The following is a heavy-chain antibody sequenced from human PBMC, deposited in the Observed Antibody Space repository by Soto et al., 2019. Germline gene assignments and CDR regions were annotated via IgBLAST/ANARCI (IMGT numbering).Heavy chain of an antibody. J-gene: IGHJ6*02. D-gene: IGHD2-2*02. CDR3: AKAPRYCSSTSCYTVGYYYGMDV. V-gene: IGHV3-23*01. CDR1: GFTFSSYA. CDR2: ISGSGGST. Sequence: PGGSLRLSCAASGFTFSSYAMSWVRQAPGKGLEWVSAISGSGGSTYYADSVKGRFTISRDNSKNTLYLQMNSLRAEDTAVYYCAKAPRYCSSTSCYTVGYYYGMDVWGQGTTVTVSS.